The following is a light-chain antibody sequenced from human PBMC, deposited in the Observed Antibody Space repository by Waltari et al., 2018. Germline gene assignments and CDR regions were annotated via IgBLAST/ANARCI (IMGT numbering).Light chain of an antibody. V-gene: IGKV3-15*01. CDR3: QQYHDWPPGGT. Sequence: EIVMTQSPANLSVSPGERAILSCRASQSVNKNLAWYQQRPGQAPRLLIYGSSTRATGLPARFSGNGSGTEFTLTINSLQSEDFAVYYCQQYHDWPPGGTFGPGTKVEIK. J-gene: IGKJ3*01. CDR2: GSS. CDR1: QSVNKN.